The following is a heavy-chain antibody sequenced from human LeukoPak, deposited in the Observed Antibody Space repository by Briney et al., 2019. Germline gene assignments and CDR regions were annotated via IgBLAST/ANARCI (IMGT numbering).Heavy chain of an antibody. V-gene: IGHV3-48*03. CDR2: ISSSGSTI. J-gene: IGHJ4*02. Sequence: GGSLRLSCAASGFTFGSYEMHWVRQAPGKGLEWVSYISSSGSTIYYGDSVKGRFTISRDNAKNSLYLQMNSLRAEDTAVYYCARDYGGSSPFDYWGQGTLVTVSS. CDR1: GFTFGSYE. D-gene: IGHD4-23*01. CDR3: ARDYGGSSPFDY.